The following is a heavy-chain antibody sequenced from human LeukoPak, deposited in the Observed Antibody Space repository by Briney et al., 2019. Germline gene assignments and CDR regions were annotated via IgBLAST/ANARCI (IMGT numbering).Heavy chain of an antibody. CDR1: GGSISSSSYY. D-gene: IGHD3-10*01. Sequence: PETLSLTCTVSGGSISSSSYYWGWIRQPPGKGLEWIGSIYYSGSTYYNPSLKSRVTISVDTSKNQFSLKLSSVTAADTAVYYCARIAGAVSGPTFDYWGQGTLVTVSS. V-gene: IGHV4-39*01. J-gene: IGHJ4*02. CDR2: IYYSGST. CDR3: ARIAGAVSGPTFDY.